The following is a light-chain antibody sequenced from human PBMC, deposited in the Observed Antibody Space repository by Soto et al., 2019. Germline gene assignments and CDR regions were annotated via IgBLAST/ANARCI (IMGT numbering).Light chain of an antibody. J-gene: IGKJ5*01. CDR3: QQYNNWPLT. V-gene: IGKV1-39*01. Sequence: DIQMTQSPSTLSAFVGDRVTITCRASQSIRTYLNWYQQQPGIAPKLLIYTASTLQSGVPSRFSGSGSGTEFTLTTEFTLTISSLQSEDFAVYFCQQYNNWPLTFGPGTRLEIK. CDR2: TAS. CDR1: QSIRTY.